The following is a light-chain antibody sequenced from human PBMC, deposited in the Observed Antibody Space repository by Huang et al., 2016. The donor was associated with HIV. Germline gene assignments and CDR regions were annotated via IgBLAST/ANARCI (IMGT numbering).Light chain of an antibody. CDR2: DAS. J-gene: IGKJ1*01. CDR3: QQRSDWPRT. V-gene: IGKV3-11*01. Sequence: EIVLTQSPVTVSVSPGERATLSGRASQSVFSQLDWYQQKPGQDPRPLIYDASSRAPGIPARFSGIGSGTDYTLTITSLEPDDFAVYYCQQRSDWPRTFGQGTKVDIK. CDR1: QSVFSQ.